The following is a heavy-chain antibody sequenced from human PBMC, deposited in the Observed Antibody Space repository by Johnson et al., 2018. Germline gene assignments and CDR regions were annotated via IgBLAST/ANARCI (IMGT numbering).Heavy chain of an antibody. V-gene: IGHV4-59*01. Sequence: QVQLQESGPGLVKPSETLSLTCTVSGASIRNFYWSWIRQPPGKGLEWIGYSFYSGSTTYNPSLKSRVTISVDTSKNQVSLNLSPGTAADTAVYFCARYCSGSSCYGAASDIWGQGTVVTVSS. J-gene: IGHJ3*02. CDR1: GASIRNFY. CDR3: ARYCSGSSCYGAASDI. CDR2: SFYSGST. D-gene: IGHD2-15*01.